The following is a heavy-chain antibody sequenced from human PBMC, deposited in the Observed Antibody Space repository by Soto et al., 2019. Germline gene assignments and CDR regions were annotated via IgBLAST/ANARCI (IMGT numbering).Heavy chain of an antibody. CDR2: ISYDGSNK. Sequence: QVQLVESGGGVVQPGRSLRLSCAASGFTFSSYAMHWVRQAPGKGLEWVAVISYDGSNKYYADPVKGRFTISRDNSKNTLYLQMNSLRAEDTAVYYCARPGGGYCISTSCYTSGPWGQGTLVTVSS. CDR1: GFTFSSYA. J-gene: IGHJ5*02. CDR3: ARPGGGYCISTSCYTSGP. D-gene: IGHD2-2*02. V-gene: IGHV3-30-3*01.